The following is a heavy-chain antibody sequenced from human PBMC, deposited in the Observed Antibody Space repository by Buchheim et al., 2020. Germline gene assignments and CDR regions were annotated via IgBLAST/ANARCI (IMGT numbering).Heavy chain of an antibody. CDR1: GFTFSSYA. CDR2: ISGSGGST. CDR3: AKGLYGSGSSPNWFDP. J-gene: IGHJ5*02. Sequence: EMQLLESGGGLVQPGGSLRLSCAASGFTFSSYAMSWVRQAPGKGLEWVSAISGSGGSTYYADSVKGRFTISRDNSKNTVYLHMNSLRAEDTAVYYCAKGLYGSGSSPNWFDPWGQGTL. V-gene: IGHV3-23*01. D-gene: IGHD3-10*01.